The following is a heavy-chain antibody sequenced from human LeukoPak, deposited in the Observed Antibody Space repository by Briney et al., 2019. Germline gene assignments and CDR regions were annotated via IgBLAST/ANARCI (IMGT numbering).Heavy chain of an antibody. CDR1: GGSISGTTYY. V-gene: IGHV4-39*01. CDR3: ARHASAGYFDY. J-gene: IGHJ4*02. Sequence: PSETLSLTCSVSGGSISGTTYYWAWIRQPPGKGLEWIGSVYYSGSTSYSPSLKRRVTISVDTSKNQFSLRLSSVTAADTAVYYCARHASAGYFDYWGQGTLVTVSS. D-gene: IGHD6-13*01. CDR2: VYYSGST.